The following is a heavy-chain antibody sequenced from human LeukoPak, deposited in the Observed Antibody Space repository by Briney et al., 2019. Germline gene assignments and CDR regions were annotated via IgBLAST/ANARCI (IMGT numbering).Heavy chain of an antibody. Sequence: GTSLRLSCAASGFTISGIGFHWVRQAPGKGLEWVALIWHDGSKKYYTDSVKGRFTISRDDSKNTLNLEMNSLRAEDTAVYYCARDAGNFGSGSAHFDCWGQGTLVTVPS. CDR2: IWHDGSKK. J-gene: IGHJ4*02. D-gene: IGHD3-10*01. CDR1: GFTISGIG. V-gene: IGHV3-33*01. CDR3: ARDAGNFGSGSAHFDC.